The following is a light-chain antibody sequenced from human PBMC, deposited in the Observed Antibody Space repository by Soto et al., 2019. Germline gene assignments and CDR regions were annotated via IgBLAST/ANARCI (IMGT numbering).Light chain of an antibody. CDR1: QSVSSNY. CDR3: QQSGSSRT. Sequence: EIVLTQSPGTLSLSPGERATLSCRASQSVSSNYLAWYQQKPGRAPRLLIYGASSRATGIPDRFSGSGSGTDFTLTISRLEPEDFAVYYCQQSGSSRTFGQGTKLEIK. J-gene: IGKJ2*02. CDR2: GAS. V-gene: IGKV3-20*01.